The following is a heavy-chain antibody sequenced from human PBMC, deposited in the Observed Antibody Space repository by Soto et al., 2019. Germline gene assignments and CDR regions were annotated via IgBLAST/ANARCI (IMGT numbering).Heavy chain of an antibody. CDR3: ARDRSSGWPEYFQH. CDR1: GYTFTSYA. Sequence: QVQLVQSGAEVKKPGASVKVSCKASGYTFTSYAMHWVRQAPGQRLEWMGWINAGNGNTKYSQKFQGRVTITRDTSASTAYMELSSLRSEDTAVYYCARDRSSGWPEYFQHWGQGTLVTVSS. CDR2: INAGNGNT. J-gene: IGHJ1*01. V-gene: IGHV1-3*01. D-gene: IGHD6-19*01.